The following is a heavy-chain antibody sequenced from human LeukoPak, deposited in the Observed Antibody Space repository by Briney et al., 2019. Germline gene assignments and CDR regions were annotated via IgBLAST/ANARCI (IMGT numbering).Heavy chain of an antibody. CDR1: GGSISSYY. V-gene: IGHV4-59*08. D-gene: IGHD2-21*01. J-gene: IGHJ3*02. CDR3: ASNMRVISAFDI. CDR2: IYYSGST. Sequence: PSETLSLTCTVSGGSISSYYWSWIRQPPGKGLEWIGYIYYSGSTNYNPSLKSRVTISVDTSKNQFSLKLSSVTAADTAVYYCASNMRVISAFDIWGHGTMVTVSS.